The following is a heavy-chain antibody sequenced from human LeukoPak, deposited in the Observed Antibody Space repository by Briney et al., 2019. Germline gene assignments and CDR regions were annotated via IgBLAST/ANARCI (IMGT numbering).Heavy chain of an antibody. CDR2: IYRGGTT. CDR3: ARAHYYDDTGYYYFDF. V-gene: IGHV3-53*01. D-gene: IGHD3-22*01. Sequence: GGSLRLSCAASGFTVSRNYMSWVRQAPGEGVEGVSVIYRGGTTYYTESVKGRFTISTDNPKNTLYLQMNSLRVDDPAVYYCARAHYYDDTGYYYFDFWGQGTLVTVSS. J-gene: IGHJ4*02. CDR1: GFTVSRNY.